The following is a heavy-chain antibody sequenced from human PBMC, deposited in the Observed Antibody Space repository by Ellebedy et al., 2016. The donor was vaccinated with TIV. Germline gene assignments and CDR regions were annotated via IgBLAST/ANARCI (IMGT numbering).Heavy chain of an antibody. CDR1: GYSISSGGYY. CDR3: ARHSEQQLLYYFDY. Sequence: SETLSLTCTVSGYSISSGGYYWSWIRQHPGKGLEWIGYIYYSGSTYYNPSLKSRVTISVDTSKNQFSLKLSSVTAADTAVYYCARHSEQQLLYYFDYWGQGTLVTVSS. D-gene: IGHD6-13*01. CDR2: IYYSGST. J-gene: IGHJ4*02. V-gene: IGHV4-31*03.